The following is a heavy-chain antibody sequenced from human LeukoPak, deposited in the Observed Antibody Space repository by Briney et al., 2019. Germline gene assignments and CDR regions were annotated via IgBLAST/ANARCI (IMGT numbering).Heavy chain of an antibody. V-gene: IGHV1-18*01. Sequence: GATVKVSCKASGCTFTSYGISWVRQAPGQGLEWMGWISAYNGNTNYAQKLQGRVTMTTDTSTSTAYMELRSLRSDDTAVYYCAREIAAAVSDYWGQGTLVTVSS. CDR1: GCTFTSYG. CDR3: AREIAAAVSDY. J-gene: IGHJ4*02. D-gene: IGHD6-13*01. CDR2: ISAYNGNT.